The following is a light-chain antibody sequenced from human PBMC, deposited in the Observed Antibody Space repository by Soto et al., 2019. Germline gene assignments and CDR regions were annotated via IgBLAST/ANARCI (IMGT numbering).Light chain of an antibody. CDR1: QSVSSSY. Sequence: EIVLTQSPGTLSLSPGERATLSCRASQSVSSSYLAWYQQKPGQAPRLLIYGASSRATGIPDRFSGSGSGTDFTLTSSRREPEDFAVEYCQQDGSSWTFGQGTKVESK. CDR2: GAS. V-gene: IGKV3-20*01. CDR3: QQDGSSWT. J-gene: IGKJ1*01.